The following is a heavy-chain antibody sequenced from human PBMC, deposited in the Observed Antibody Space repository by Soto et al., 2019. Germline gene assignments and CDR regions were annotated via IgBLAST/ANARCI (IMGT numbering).Heavy chain of an antibody. CDR3: ARERAAAGNFFDY. D-gene: IGHD6-13*01. CDR1: GFTFSSYS. V-gene: IGHV3-21*01. J-gene: IGHJ4*02. Sequence: GGSLRLSCAASGFTFSSYSMNWVRQAPGKGLEWVSSISSSSSYIYYADSVKGRFTISRDNAKNSLYLQMNSLRAEDTAVYYCARERAAAGNFFDYWGQGTLVTVSS. CDR2: ISSSSSYI.